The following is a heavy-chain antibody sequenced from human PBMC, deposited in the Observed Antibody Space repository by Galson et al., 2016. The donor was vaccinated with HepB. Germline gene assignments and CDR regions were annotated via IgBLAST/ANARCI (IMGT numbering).Heavy chain of an antibody. D-gene: IGHD3-16*01. CDR1: GFTFSTYG. Sequence: SLRLSCAASGFTFSTYGMHWVRQAPGKGLEWVAGISSDGSNEYYADSLRARFTISRDNSMDTIYLQMNSLRTEDTAIYYCAKGGTGNDWGRFDPWGQGTLVTVSS. CDR2: ISSDGSNE. CDR3: AKGGTGNDWGRFDP. V-gene: IGHV3-30*18. J-gene: IGHJ5*02.